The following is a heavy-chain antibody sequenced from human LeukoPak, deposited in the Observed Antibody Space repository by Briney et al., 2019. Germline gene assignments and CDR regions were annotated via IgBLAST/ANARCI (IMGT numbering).Heavy chain of an antibody. Sequence: GGSLRLSCAASGFTFSNYEMNWVRQAPGKGLEWLSYITSSGTTIYYADSVKGRFTISRDNAKNSLYLQMNSLTAEDTAVYYCERDRITVTVSTWFDPWGQGTLVTVSS. CDR3: ERDRITVTVSTWFDP. CDR1: GFTFSNYE. CDR2: ITSSGTTI. D-gene: IGHD4-17*01. V-gene: IGHV3-48*03. J-gene: IGHJ5*02.